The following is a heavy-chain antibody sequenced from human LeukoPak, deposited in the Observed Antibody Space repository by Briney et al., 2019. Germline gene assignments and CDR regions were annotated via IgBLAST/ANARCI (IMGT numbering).Heavy chain of an antibody. CDR3: AREARCSSTSCYVDYYMDV. CDR1: GGSFSGYY. CDR2: INHSGST. V-gene: IGHV4-34*01. J-gene: IGHJ6*03. Sequence: PSETLSLTCAVYGGSFSGYYWSWIRQPPGKGLEWIGEINHSGSTNYNPSLKSRVTISVDTSKNQFSLKLCSVTAADTAVYYCAREARCSSTSCYVDYYMDVWGKGTTVTVSS. D-gene: IGHD2-2*01.